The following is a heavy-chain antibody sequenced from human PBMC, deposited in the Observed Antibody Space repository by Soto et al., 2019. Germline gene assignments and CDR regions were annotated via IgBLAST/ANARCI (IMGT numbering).Heavy chain of an antibody. CDR1: GFTFSSYG. V-gene: IGHV3-33*01. CDR2: IWYDGSNK. J-gene: IGHJ4*02. D-gene: IGHD3-10*01. CDR3: ARGSWFGEFSSSFDY. Sequence: GGSLRLSCAASGFTFSSYGMHWVRQAPGKGLEWVAVIWYDGSNKYYADSVKGRFTISRDNSKNTLYLQMNSLRAEDTAVYYCARGSWFGEFSSSFDYWGQGTLVTVSS.